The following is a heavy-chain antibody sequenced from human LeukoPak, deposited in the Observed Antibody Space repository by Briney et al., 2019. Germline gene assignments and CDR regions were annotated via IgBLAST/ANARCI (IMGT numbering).Heavy chain of an antibody. CDR3: ARGGTAAATHMSFDF. Sequence: KPGGSLRLSCEASGFTFSSYSRNWVRQAPGKGLEWVSSMSSSSTYIYYADSVKGRFTISRDNAKKSLYLQMNSLRAEDTAVYYCARGGTAAATHMSFDFWGQGTLVTVPS. D-gene: IGHD6-13*01. V-gene: IGHV3-21*01. CDR2: MSSSSTYI. CDR1: GFTFSSYS. J-gene: IGHJ4*02.